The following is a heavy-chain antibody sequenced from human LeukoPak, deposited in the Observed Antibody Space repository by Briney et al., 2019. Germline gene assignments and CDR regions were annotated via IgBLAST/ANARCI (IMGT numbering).Heavy chain of an antibody. CDR3: ARDRPYYDILTGYYIGEAFDI. CDR2: IYSGGST. V-gene: IGHV3-53*01. CDR1: GFTVSSKY. J-gene: IGHJ3*02. Sequence: PGGSLRLSCAASGFTVSSKYMSWVCQAPGKGLGWVSVIYSGGSTYYADSVKGRFTISRDNSKNTLYLQMSSLRDEDTAVYYCARDRPYYDILTGYYIGEAFDIWGQGTMVTVSS. D-gene: IGHD3-9*01.